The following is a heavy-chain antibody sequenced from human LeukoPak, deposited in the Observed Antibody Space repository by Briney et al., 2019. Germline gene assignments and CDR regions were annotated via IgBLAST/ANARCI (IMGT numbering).Heavy chain of an antibody. CDR3: TRDGVGSVPLDY. Sequence: PGGSLRLSCVASGFTFNSNWMHWVRQAPGKGLVWVSRIDTDGGNIRYASSVEGRFTISRDNAKNTLFLQMNSLRVEDTAVYNCTRDGVGSVPLDYWGQGILVTVSS. CDR1: GFTFNSNW. V-gene: IGHV3-74*01. D-gene: IGHD1-26*01. J-gene: IGHJ4*02. CDR2: IDTDGGNI.